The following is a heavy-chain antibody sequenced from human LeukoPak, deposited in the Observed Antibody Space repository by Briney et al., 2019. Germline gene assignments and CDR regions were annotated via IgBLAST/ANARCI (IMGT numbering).Heavy chain of an antibody. CDR1: GFTVSSNY. CDR3: ARFFVLYGDYDP. J-gene: IGHJ5*02. Sequence: GGSLRLSCAASGFTVSSNYMSWVRQAPGKGLEWVSVIYSGGSTYYADSVKGRFTISRDNSKNTLYLQMNSLRAEDTAVYYCARFFVLYGDYDPWGQGTLVTVSS. V-gene: IGHV3-66*01. CDR2: IYSGGST. D-gene: IGHD4-17*01.